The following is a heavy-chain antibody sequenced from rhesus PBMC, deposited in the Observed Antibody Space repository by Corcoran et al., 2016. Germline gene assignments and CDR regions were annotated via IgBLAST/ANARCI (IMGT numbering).Heavy chain of an antibody. V-gene: IGHV4-173*01. Sequence: QLQLQESGPGLVKPSETLSLTCAVSGGSISSIYWSWIRQPPGKGLEWFGRISGSGVSTDYHPSLKRRVTISTDTSKNQFSLKLSSVTAADTAVYYCARQYCSSTYCSSGSLDVWGRGVLVTVSS. CDR1: GGSISSIY. D-gene: IGHD2-15*01. CDR3: ARQYCSSTYCSSGSLDV. J-gene: IGHJ5-2*02. CDR2: ISGSGVST.